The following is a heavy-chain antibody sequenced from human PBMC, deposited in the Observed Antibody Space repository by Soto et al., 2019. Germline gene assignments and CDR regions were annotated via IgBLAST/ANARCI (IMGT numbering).Heavy chain of an antibody. CDR2: ISSTSTYI. CDR3: SGAEGPDTAYFSLY. J-gene: IGHJ4*02. Sequence: GGSLRLSCAASGFSFSDNSMKWVRQAPGKGLEWVSSISSTSTYIFYADSLKGRFTISRDTSNGIAYLQMNSLNIEDSAVYYCSGAEGPDTAYFSLYWGQGTPVTVSS. CDR1: GFSFSDNS. V-gene: IGHV3-21*03. D-gene: IGHD1-26*01.